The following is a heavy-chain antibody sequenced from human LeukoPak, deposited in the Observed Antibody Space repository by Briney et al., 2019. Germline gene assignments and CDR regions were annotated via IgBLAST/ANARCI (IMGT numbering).Heavy chain of an antibody. Sequence: SETLSLTCTVSGGSISSSSYYWGWIRQPPGKGLEWIGSIYYSGSTYYNPSLKSLVTISVDTSKNQFSLKLTSVTAADTAVYYCARRGYYDSGGYYGYWGQGTLVTVSS. CDR1: GGSISSSSYY. D-gene: IGHD3-22*01. J-gene: IGHJ4*02. V-gene: IGHV4-39*01. CDR3: ARRGYYDSGGYYGY. CDR2: IYYSGST.